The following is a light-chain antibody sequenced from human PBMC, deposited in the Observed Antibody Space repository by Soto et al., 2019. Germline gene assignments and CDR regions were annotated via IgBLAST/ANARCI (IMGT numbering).Light chain of an antibody. V-gene: IGLV1-40*01. CDR2: GNS. CDR3: QSYDSRLSGWV. Sequence: QSVLTQPPSVSGAPGQRVTISCTGSSSNIGAGYDVHWYQQLPGTAPKLLIYGNSNRPSGFPDRFSGSKSGTSASLAITGLQAEDEADYYCQSYDSRLSGWVFGGGTQLTVL. J-gene: IGLJ3*02. CDR1: SSNIGAGYD.